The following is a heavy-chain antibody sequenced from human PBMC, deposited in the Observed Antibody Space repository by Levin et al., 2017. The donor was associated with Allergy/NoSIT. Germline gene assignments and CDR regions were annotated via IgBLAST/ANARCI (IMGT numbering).Heavy chain of an antibody. CDR2: IIPMFGKA. V-gene: IGHV1-69*06. Sequence: GASVKVSCKAFGGTLSNNAISWVRQAPGQGLEWMGGIIPMFGKATYAQQFQGRVTITADKSTSTAYMQLSGLRPEDTAVDFCAREGDRKGSWPYDAVEFWGQGTVVAVSS. D-gene: IGHD6-13*01. CDR3: AREGDRKGSWPYDAVEF. J-gene: IGHJ3*01. CDR1: GGTLSNNA.